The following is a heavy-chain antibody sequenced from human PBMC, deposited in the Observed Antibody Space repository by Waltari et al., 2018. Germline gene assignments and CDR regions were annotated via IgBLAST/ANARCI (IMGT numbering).Heavy chain of an antibody. CDR3: ARHGSPPPTVAGIYYFDY. Sequence: QLQLQESGPGLVKPSETLSLTCTVSGGSISSSSYYWGWIRQPPGKGLEWIGSIYYSGSTYYNPSLKSRVTISVDTSKNQFSLKLSSVTAADTAVYYCARHGSPPPTVAGIYYFDYWGQGTLVTVSS. V-gene: IGHV4-39*07. CDR2: IYYSGST. D-gene: IGHD6-19*01. J-gene: IGHJ4*02. CDR1: GGSISSSSYY.